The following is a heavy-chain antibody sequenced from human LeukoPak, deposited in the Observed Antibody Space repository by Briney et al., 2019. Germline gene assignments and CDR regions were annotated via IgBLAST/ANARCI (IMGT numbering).Heavy chain of an antibody. CDR3: ARVSRYCSGGSCYDYYHYGMDV. D-gene: IGHD2-15*01. Sequence: KPGGSLRLSCAASGFTFINHSMNWVRQAPGKGLEWVSSTSTTSRYIYYADSVKGRFTISRNNAENSLYLQMDSLRAEDTAVYYCARVSRYCSGGSCYDYYHYGMDVWGKGTTVTVSS. V-gene: IGHV3-21*01. CDR1: GFTFINHS. J-gene: IGHJ6*04. CDR2: TSTTSRYI.